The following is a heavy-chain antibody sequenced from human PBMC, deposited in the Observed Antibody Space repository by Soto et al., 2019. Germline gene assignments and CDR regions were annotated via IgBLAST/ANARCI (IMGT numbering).Heavy chain of an antibody. D-gene: IGHD3-10*01. CDR3: AKQPGSGIYYTVRSGGKFDS. J-gene: IGHJ4*02. Sequence: PGGSLRLSCAASGFTFNSYGMHWVRQAPGKGLEWVVVISFDGRNTYYADSVKGRFTISRDNSKNTLYLQMTSLRAEDTAVYYCAKQPGSGIYYTVRSGGKFDSWGQGTL. CDR2: ISFDGRNT. CDR1: GFTFNSYG. V-gene: IGHV3-30*18.